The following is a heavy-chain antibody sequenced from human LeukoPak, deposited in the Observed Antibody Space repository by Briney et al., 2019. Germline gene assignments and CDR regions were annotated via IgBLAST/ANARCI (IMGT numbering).Heavy chain of an antibody. V-gene: IGHV3-23*01. Sequence: GGSLRLSCAASGFTFTSFAMTWVRQAPGKGLEWVSTIGGRAGSTDYADSVKGRFTISRDNSKNTLYLQMNNLRTEDTAVYYCAKDRDIILMGHGMDVWAKGPRSPSP. CDR2: IGGRAGST. CDR1: GFTFTSFA. J-gene: IGHJ6*02. D-gene: IGHD3-10*01. CDR3: AKDRDIILMGHGMDV.